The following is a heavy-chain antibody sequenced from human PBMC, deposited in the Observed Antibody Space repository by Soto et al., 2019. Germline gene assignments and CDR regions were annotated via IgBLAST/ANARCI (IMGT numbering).Heavy chain of an antibody. J-gene: IGHJ6*02. D-gene: IGHD2-2*02. V-gene: IGHV4-59*01. CDR3: ARDSRYCSSTSCYKDYYYGMDV. Sequence: KSSETLSLTCTVSGGSISSYYWSWIRQPPGKGLEWIGYIYYSGSTNYNPSLKSRVTISVDTSKNQFSLKLSSVTAADTAVYYCARDSRYCSSTSCYKDYYYGMDVWGQGTTVTVSS. CDR2: IYYSGST. CDR1: GGSISSYY.